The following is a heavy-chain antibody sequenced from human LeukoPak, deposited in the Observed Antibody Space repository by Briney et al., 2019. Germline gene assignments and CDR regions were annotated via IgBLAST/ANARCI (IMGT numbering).Heavy chain of an antibody. J-gene: IGHJ3*02. CDR1: GYTFTSYG. D-gene: IGHD3-3*01. CDR2: ISAYNGNT. V-gene: IGHV1-18*01. CDR3: ARVQSITIFGVVTNDAFDI. Sequence: ASVKVSCKASGYTFTSYGISWVRQAPGRGLEWMGWISAYNGNTNYAQKLQGRVTMTTDTSTSTAYMELRSLRSDDTAVYYCARVQSITIFGVVTNDAFDIWGQGTMVTVSS.